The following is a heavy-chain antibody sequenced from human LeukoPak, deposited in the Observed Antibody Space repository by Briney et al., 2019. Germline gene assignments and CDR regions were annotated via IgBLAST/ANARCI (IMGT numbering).Heavy chain of an antibody. CDR2: ISPHGDIE. D-gene: IGHD1/OR15-1a*01. V-gene: IGHV3-30*18. Sequence: PGRSLRLSCAASGFTFTTFGIHWVRQAPGKGLEWVAAISPHGDIEYYTDFVKGRFTISRDNSKNMIYLQMNSLRGEDSAVYYCAKINNNDDYWGQGNLVTVSS. CDR3: AKINNNDDY. CDR1: GFTFTTFG. J-gene: IGHJ4*02.